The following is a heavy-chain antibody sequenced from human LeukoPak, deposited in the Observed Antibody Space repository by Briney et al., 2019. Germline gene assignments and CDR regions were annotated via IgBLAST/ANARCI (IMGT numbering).Heavy chain of an antibody. J-gene: IGHJ3*02. Sequence: PSETLSLTCTVSGGSISSYYWSWIRQPPGKGLEWIGYIYYSGSTNYNPSLKSRVTISVDTSKNQFSLKLSSVTAADTAVYYCARSYRQAVAGTSGYAFDIWGQGTMLTVSS. CDR2: IYYSGST. D-gene: IGHD6-19*01. V-gene: IGHV4-59*08. CDR3: ARSYRQAVAGTSGYAFDI. CDR1: GGSISSYY.